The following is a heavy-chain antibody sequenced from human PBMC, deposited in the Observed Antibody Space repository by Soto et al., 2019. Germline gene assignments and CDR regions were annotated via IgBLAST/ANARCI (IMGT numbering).Heavy chain of an antibody. CDR3: ARGARDYVWGSYRSPLWY. CDR1: GFTFSSYS. CDR2: ISSSSSYI. D-gene: IGHD3-16*02. V-gene: IGHV3-21*01. Sequence: PGGSLRLSCAASGFTFSSYSMNWVRQAPGKGLEWVSSISSSSSYIYYADSMKGRYTISRDNAKNSLYLQMNSLRAEDTAVYYSARGARDYVWGSYRSPLWYWGQGTLVTVS. J-gene: IGHJ4*02.